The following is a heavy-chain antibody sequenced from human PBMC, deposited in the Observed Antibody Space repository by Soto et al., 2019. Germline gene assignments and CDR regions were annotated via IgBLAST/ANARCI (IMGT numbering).Heavy chain of an antibody. CDR3: ARAFWPLYYYDSSGYCPYFDY. D-gene: IGHD3-22*01. V-gene: IGHV4-39*01. Sequence: SETLSLTCTVSGGSISSSSYYWGWIRQPPGKGLEWIGSIYYSGSTYYNPSLKSRVTISVDTSKNQFSLKLSSVTAADTAVYYCARAFWPLYYYDSSGYCPYFDYWGQGTLVTVSS. J-gene: IGHJ4*02. CDR2: IYYSGST. CDR1: GGSISSSSYY.